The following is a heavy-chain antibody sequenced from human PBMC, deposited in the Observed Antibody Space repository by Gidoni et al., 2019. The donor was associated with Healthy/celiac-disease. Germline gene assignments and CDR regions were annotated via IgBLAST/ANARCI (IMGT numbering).Heavy chain of an antibody. D-gene: IGHD6-13*01. CDR2: IYYSGST. CDR3: EREREERYSSSWYDL. J-gene: IGHJ5*02. CDR1: GCSISTGGYY. Sequence: QVQLQESGPGLVKPSQTLSLTCTVSGCSISTGGYYWSWIRQHPGKGLEWIGYIYYSGSTYYNPSLKSRVTISVDTSKNQFSLKLSSVTAADTAVYYCEREREERYSSSWYDLWGQGTLVTVSS. V-gene: IGHV4-31*03.